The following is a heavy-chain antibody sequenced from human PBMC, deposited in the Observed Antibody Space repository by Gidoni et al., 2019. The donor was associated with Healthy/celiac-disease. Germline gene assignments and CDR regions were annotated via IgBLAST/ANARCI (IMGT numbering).Heavy chain of an antibody. CDR2: INWNGGST. D-gene: IGHD2-2*01. Sequence: EVQLVESGGGVVRPGGSLSLSCAASGFTFDDYGMSWVRQAPGKGLEWVSGINWNGGSTGYADSVKGRFTISRDNAKNSLYLQMNSLRAEDTALYHCARAGCSSTSCQMGFDPWGQGTLVTVSS. V-gene: IGHV3-20*01. CDR3: ARAGCSSTSCQMGFDP. CDR1: GFTFDDYG. J-gene: IGHJ5*02.